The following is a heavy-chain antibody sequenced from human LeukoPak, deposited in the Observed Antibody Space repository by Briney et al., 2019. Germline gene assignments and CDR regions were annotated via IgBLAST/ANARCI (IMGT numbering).Heavy chain of an antibody. J-gene: IGHJ4*02. CDR2: MNPNSGNT. CDR1: GYTFTSYD. Sequence: ASVKVSCKASGYTFTSYDINWVRQATGQGLEWMGWMNPNSGNTGYAQKFQGRVTMTRNTSISTAYMELSSLRSEDTAVYYCARYNTPYYYDSSGYAFDYWGQGTLVTVSS. V-gene: IGHV1-8*01. CDR3: ARYNTPYYYDSSGYAFDY. D-gene: IGHD3-22*01.